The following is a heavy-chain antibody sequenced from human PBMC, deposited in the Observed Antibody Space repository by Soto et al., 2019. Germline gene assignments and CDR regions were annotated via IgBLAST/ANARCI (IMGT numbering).Heavy chain of an antibody. CDR1: GFSFSSFA. D-gene: IGHD1-26*01. Sequence: EVLLLESGGGLVQPGGSLRLSCEASGFSFSSFAMNWVRQAPGKGLEWVSAIGDSGASTYYADSVKGRFTISRDNSRNTLYLQLNSLRASDTALYYCAKGVELDVCGNGTTVTVSS. CDR2: IGDSGAST. V-gene: IGHV3-23*01. CDR3: AKGVELDV. J-gene: IGHJ6*04.